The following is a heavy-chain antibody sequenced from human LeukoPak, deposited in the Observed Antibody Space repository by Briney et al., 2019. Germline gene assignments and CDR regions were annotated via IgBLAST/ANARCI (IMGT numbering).Heavy chain of an antibody. CDR2: ISSSSSYR. D-gene: IGHD3-3*01. CDR1: GFTFSSYS. J-gene: IGHJ3*02. Sequence: PGGSLRLSCAASGFTFSSYSMNWVRQAPGKGLEWVSSISSSSSYRYYADSVKGRFTISRDNAKNSLYLQMNSLRAEDTAVYYCARPTNYDFWSGASPGTFDIWGQGTMVTVSS. V-gene: IGHV3-21*01. CDR3: ARPTNYDFWSGASPGTFDI.